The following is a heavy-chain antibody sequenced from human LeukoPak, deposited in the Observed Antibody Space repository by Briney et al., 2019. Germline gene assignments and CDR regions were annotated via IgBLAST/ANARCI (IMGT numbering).Heavy chain of an antibody. D-gene: IGHD3-9*01. Sequence: SETLSLTCTVSGGSISSYYWSWIRQPPGKGLEWIGYIYYSGSTNYNPSLKSRVTISVDTSKNQFSLKLSSVTAADTAVYYCARDTMSYYDILTGSHPGAFDIWGQGTMVTVSS. J-gene: IGHJ3*02. CDR2: IYYSGST. V-gene: IGHV4-59*01. CDR1: GGSISSYY. CDR3: ARDTMSYYDILTGSHPGAFDI.